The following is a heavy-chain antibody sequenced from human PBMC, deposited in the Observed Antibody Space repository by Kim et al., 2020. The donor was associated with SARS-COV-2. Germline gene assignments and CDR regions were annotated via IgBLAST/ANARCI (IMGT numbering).Heavy chain of an antibody. Sequence: SETLSLTCTVSGGSISSYYLSWIRQPPGKGLEWIGYIYYSGSTNYNPALKSRVTISVDTSKNQFSLKLISVTAADPAVYYCARGTTPHPQKIWFDTCGQGAPVTLSS. J-gene: IGHJ5*02. CDR3: ARGTTPHPQKIWFDT. CDR2: IYYSGST. CDR1: GGSISSYY. D-gene: IGHD4-17*01. V-gene: IGHV4-59*13.